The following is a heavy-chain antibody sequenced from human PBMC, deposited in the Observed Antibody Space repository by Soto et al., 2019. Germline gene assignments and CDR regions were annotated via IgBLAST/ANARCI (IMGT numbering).Heavy chain of an antibody. J-gene: IGHJ5*02. V-gene: IGHV4-4*07. CDR2: VYATGTS. CDR1: GGSMSKFY. D-gene: IGHD4-17*01. Sequence: SETLPPTCSVSGGSMSKFYWSWIRKTAGKGLEWMGRVYATGTSDYNPSLRSRIAMSVDISKKTFSLRLRSVTAADTGVYYCVRDGSKTLRDCFDPWGQGILVTVSS. CDR3: VRDGSKTLRDCFDP.